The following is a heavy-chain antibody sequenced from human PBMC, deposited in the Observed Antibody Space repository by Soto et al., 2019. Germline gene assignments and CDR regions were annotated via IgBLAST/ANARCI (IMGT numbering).Heavy chain of an antibody. CDR1: GFTFSSFW. Sequence: VQLVESGGELVQPGGSLRLSCAASGFTFSSFWMSWVRQAPGKGLEWVANIKTDGSETHYVDSVKGRFTISRDNPKTSLYLQMNSVRVEDTAVYFCTSDRYPRFYHGSGSYPYYWGQGTPVTVSS. D-gene: IGHD3-10*01. V-gene: IGHV3-7*01. CDR3: TSDRYPRFYHGSGSYPYY. CDR2: IKTDGSET. J-gene: IGHJ4*02.